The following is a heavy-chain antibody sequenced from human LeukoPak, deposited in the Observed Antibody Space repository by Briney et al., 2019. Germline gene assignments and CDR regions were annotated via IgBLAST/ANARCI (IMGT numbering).Heavy chain of an antibody. D-gene: IGHD1-26*01. CDR1: GYTFAELS. CDR2: FDPEDGET. J-gene: IGHJ4*02. CDR3: ATDTIVGATIGY. V-gene: IGHV1-24*01. Sequence: ASVKVSCKASGYTFAELSMHWVRQAPGKGLEWMGGFDPEDGETIYAQKFQGRVTMTEDTSTDTAYMKLSSLRSEDTAVYYCATDTIVGATIGYWGQGTLVTVSS.